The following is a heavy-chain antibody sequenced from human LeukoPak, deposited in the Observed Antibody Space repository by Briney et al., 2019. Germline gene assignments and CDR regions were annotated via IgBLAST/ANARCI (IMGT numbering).Heavy chain of an antibody. J-gene: IGHJ3*02. D-gene: IGHD3-22*01. CDR2: ISAYNGNT. Sequence: ASVKVSCKASGYTFTSYGISWVRQAPGQGLEWMGWISAYNGNTNYAQKLQGRVTMTTDTSTSTAYMELRSLRSDDTAVYYCARHSHYYDSSGYYHDAFDIWGQGTMVTVSS. CDR1: GYTFTSYG. CDR3: ARHSHYYDSSGYYHDAFDI. V-gene: IGHV1-18*01.